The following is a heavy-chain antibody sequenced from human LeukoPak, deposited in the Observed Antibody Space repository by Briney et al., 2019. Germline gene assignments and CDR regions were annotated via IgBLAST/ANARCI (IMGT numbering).Heavy chain of an antibody. Sequence: PGGSLRLSCEASGFTFSDSYMSWIRQAPGKGLEWIGEINHSGSTNYNPSLKSRVTISVDTSKNQFSLKLSSVTAADTAVYYCARGRLRPYDYWGQGTLVTVSS. V-gene: IGHV4-34*01. D-gene: IGHD5/OR15-5a*01. CDR2: INHSGST. CDR3: ARGRLRPYDY. CDR1: GFTFSDSY. J-gene: IGHJ4*02.